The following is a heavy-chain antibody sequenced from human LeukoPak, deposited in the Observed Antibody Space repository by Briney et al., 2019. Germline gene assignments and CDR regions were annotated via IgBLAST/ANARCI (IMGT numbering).Heavy chain of an antibody. J-gene: IGHJ4*02. D-gene: IGHD2-15*01. Sequence: GGSLRLSCAASGFTFSSYAMSWVRQAPGKGLEWVSAISGSGISTYYADSVKGRFTISRDNSKNTLYLQMNSLRAGDTAVYYCAKSLHCSGGSCYFNYWGQGTLVTVSS. V-gene: IGHV3-23*01. CDR1: GFTFSSYA. CDR3: AKSLHCSGGSCYFNY. CDR2: ISGSGIST.